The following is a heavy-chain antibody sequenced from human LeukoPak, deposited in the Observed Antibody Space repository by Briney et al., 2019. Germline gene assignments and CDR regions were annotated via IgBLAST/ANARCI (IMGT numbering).Heavy chain of an antibody. J-gene: IGHJ4*02. V-gene: IGHV4-59*01. CDR1: GGSISSYY. Sequence: SETLSLTCTVSGGSISSYYWNWVRQPPGKGLEWIGYIYYSGLTNYNPSLRSRVTISVDTSKNQFSLKLSSGTAAGTAVYFCAGDDYGGDYWGQGTLVTVSS. CDR2: IYYSGLT. CDR3: AGDDYGGDY. D-gene: IGHD4-17*01.